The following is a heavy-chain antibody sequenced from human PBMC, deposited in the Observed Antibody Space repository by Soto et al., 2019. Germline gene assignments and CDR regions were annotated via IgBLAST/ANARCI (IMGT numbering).Heavy chain of an antibody. CDR1: GGTFSNYA. J-gene: IGHJ6*02. Sequence: QVQLVQSGAEVRKPGSSVTVSCKASGGTFSNYAISWVRQAPGQGLEWMGGIIPIVGTGSYAQKFQGRVTITADEPTTTAYMELSSLRFEATAVYYCARVVILVPTASTHYYYHMDVWGQGTTVTVSS. V-gene: IGHV1-69*01. CDR2: IIPIVGTG. CDR3: ARVVILVPTASTHYYYHMDV. D-gene: IGHD2-2*01.